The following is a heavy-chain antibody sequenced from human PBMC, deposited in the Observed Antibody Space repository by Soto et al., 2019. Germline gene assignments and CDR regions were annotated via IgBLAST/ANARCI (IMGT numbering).Heavy chain of an antibody. CDR1: GVSITSYF. Sequence: QVRLQESGPGLVKPSETLSLTCTVSGVSITSYFWSWIRQTPGKGLDWIGSISFSGATYSHPCLKGRAALSVDTSENHLSLTLSSVTSADTAVYFCARDLRDGYKRYFEFWGQGTQVTVSS. CDR3: ARDLRDGYKRYFEF. V-gene: IGHV4-59*01. CDR2: ISFSGAT. D-gene: IGHD5-12*01. J-gene: IGHJ4*02.